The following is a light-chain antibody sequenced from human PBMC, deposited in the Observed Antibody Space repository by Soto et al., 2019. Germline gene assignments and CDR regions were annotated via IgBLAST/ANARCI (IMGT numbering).Light chain of an antibody. V-gene: IGKV1-5*01. CDR3: QHYNSYSGA. CDR2: DAS. J-gene: IGKJ1*01. CDR1: QGISNW. Sequence: DIHLTQSLSTLSASVGDRVTITCRASQGISNWLAWYQQKPGKAPKVQIYDASSLESGVPSRFSGSASGTEFTLTIYSLQPDDFATYYCQHYNSYSGAFGQGTKV.